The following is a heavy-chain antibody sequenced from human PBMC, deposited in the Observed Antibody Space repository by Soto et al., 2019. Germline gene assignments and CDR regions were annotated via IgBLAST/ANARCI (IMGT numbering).Heavy chain of an antibody. J-gene: IGHJ6*02. V-gene: IGHV1-69*19. CDR3: ARSQGGSSSLDIYYYFYYGMDV. D-gene: IGHD2-15*01. CDR2: IIPIFGTA. Sequence: QVQLVQSGAEVKKPGSSVKVSCKAPGGTFSSYAISWVRQAPGQGLEWMGGIIPIFGTAKYAQKFQGRVTITADELTSTGYMELSSLSSEDTAVYYCARSQGGSSSLDIYYYFYYGMDVWGQGTTVTVS. CDR1: GGTFSSYA.